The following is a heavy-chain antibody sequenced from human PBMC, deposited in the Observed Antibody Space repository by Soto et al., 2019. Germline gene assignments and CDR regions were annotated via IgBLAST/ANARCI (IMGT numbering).Heavy chain of an antibody. Sequence: QVHLVQSGAEVKKPGASEKVSCKGSGYGFTTYGITWVRQAPGQGLEWMAWISAHNGNTNYAQKLQGRVTGTRDTSTSTAYMELRSLRSDDTAVYYCARGRYGDYWGQGALVTVSS. CDR1: GYGFTTYG. V-gene: IGHV1-18*01. D-gene: IGHD1-1*01. J-gene: IGHJ4*02. CDR2: ISAHNGNT. CDR3: ARGRYGDY.